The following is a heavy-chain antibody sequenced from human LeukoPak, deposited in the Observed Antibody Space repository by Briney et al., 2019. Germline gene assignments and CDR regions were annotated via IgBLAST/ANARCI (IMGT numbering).Heavy chain of an antibody. V-gene: IGHV4-34*01. Sequence: SETLSLTCAVYGGSFSGYYWSWIRQPPGKGLEWIGEINHSGSTNYNPSLKSRVTISVDTSKNQFSLKLSSVAAADTAVYYCARGNTSIKYFQHWGQGTLVTVSS. D-gene: IGHD5-18*01. CDR1: GGSFSGYY. J-gene: IGHJ1*01. CDR3: ARGNTSIKYFQH. CDR2: INHSGST.